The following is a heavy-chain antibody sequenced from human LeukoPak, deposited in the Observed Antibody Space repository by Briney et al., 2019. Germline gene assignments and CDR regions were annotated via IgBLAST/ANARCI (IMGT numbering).Heavy chain of an antibody. CDR1: GFHFSYYA. CDR2: TDCDT. CDR3: SKRGHSCGGNFDY. Sequence: WGALELSFAASGFHFSYYAMTWVRPAPGKGLEWVSSTDCDTYYADPLMGRFTISRDDSKDTLFLQMNRLRGEDTAVYYCSKRGHSCGGNFDYWGQGTLVTVSS. J-gene: IGHJ4*02. V-gene: IGHV3-23*01. D-gene: IGHD5-18*01.